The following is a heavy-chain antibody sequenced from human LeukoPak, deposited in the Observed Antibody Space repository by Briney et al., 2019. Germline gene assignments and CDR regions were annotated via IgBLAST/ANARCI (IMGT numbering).Heavy chain of an antibody. CDR2: IIPIFGTA. V-gene: IGHV1-69*05. D-gene: IGHD3-9*01. J-gene: IGHJ3*02. Sequence: ASVKVSCKASGGTFSSYAISWVRQAPGQGLEWMGRIIPIFGTANYAQKFQGRVTITTDESTSTAYMELSSLRSEDTAVYYCARDVLRYFDWLPHDAFDIWGQGTTVTVSS. CDR3: ARDVLRYFDWLPHDAFDI. CDR1: GGTFSSYA.